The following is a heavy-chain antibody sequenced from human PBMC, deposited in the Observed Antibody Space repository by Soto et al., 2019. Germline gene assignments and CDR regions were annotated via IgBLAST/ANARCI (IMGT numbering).Heavy chain of an antibody. CDR3: ARGYTDYDDHSYDFDS. Sequence: QVQLVQSGAEVKKPGSSVKVSCKASGGTFSTFLISWVRQAPGQGLEWMGGSIPIFGTPNYAQKFQGRVTINADESTSTVYMELNSLRSEDTAMYYCARGYTDYDDHSYDFDSWGQGTQVTVSS. V-gene: IGHV1-69*01. J-gene: IGHJ4*02. D-gene: IGHD3-22*01. CDR2: SIPIFGTP. CDR1: GGTFSTFL.